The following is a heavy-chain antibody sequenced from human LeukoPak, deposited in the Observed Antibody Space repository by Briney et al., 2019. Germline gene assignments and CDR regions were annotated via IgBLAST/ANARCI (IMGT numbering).Heavy chain of an antibody. D-gene: IGHD3-10*01. V-gene: IGHV4-39*01. CDR1: GGSISFSNYY. J-gene: IGHJ4*02. CDR3: ARYVVYGSGKYYFDY. CDR2: INYSGTT. Sequence: SETLSLTCTVSGGSISFSNYYWGWIRQPPGKGLEWIGSINYSGTTHYNPSLKSRVTISVDTSKNQFSLRLSSVTAADTAVYLCARYVVYGSGKYYFDYWGQGSLVTVSS.